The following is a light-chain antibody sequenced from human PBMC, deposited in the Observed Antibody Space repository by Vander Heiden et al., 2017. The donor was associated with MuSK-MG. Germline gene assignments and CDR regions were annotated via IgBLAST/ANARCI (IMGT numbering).Light chain of an antibody. V-gene: IGKV1-39*01. CDR3: QQCESTPPT. CDR1: QSISSY. J-gene: IGKJ4*01. CDR2: AAS. Sequence: IPISHSPCSVSASVGDRVTLPCRASQSISSYLNRYQQKPGKAPKLLIYAASSLQSGVPARFSGSGSGTEFTLTISGLQSEDFATYYCQQCESTPPTFGEGTKVEIK.